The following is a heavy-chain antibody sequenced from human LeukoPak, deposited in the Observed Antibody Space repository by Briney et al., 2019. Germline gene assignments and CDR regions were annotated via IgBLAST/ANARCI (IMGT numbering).Heavy chain of an antibody. Sequence: PSETLSLTCAVSGVSISSGGYSWSWIRQPPGKGLEWIGYIYHSGSTYYNPSLKSRVTISVDRSKNQFSLKLSSVTAADTAVYYCARDYYDSSGYSFLDYWGQGTLVTVSS. CDR2: IYHSGST. J-gene: IGHJ4*02. D-gene: IGHD3-22*01. CDR1: GVSISSGGYS. CDR3: ARDYYDSSGYSFLDY. V-gene: IGHV4-30-2*01.